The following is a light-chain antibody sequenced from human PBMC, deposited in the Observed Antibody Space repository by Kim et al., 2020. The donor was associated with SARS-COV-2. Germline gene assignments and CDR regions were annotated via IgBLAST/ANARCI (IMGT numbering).Light chain of an antibody. V-gene: IGLV3-21*01. J-gene: IGLJ2*01. CDR3: QVWDSGSDHVV. CDR2: YNT. Sequence: AQGKTASITCGGNIIGDKYVHWYQQRPGQAPVLVLYYNTHRPAGIPERFSGSNSGDTATLTISGVEAGDEADYFCQVWDSGSDHVVFGGGTQLTVL. CDR1: IIGDKY.